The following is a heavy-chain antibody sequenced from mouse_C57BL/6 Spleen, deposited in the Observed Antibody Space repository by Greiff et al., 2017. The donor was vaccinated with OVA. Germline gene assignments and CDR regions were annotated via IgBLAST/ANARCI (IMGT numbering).Heavy chain of an antibody. D-gene: IGHD1-1*01. Sequence: VQLQQSGAELVKPGASVKISCKASGYAFSSYWMNWVKQRPGKGLEWIGQIYPGDGATNYNGKFKGKATLTADKSSSTAYMQINRLTTVDSAVYDCAGGTTVVAGDYWGQGTTVTVSS. CDR2: IYPGDGAT. CDR1: GYAFSSYW. J-gene: IGHJ2*01. V-gene: IGHV1-80*01. CDR3: AGGTTVVAGDY.